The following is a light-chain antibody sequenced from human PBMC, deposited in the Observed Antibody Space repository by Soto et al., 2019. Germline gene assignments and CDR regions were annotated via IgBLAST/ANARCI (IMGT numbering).Light chain of an antibody. CDR2: EVS. CDR3: FQSIQLPGT. Sequence: DIVMTQTPLSLSVTPGQPASISCKSSQSLLHSDGTTYLYWYLQRPGQPPQPLIYEVSNRYSGDPDRLRGRGSGAECTLKIRRVGSEEVGVYKFFQSIQLPGTFGQGTKVEIK. CDR1: QSLLHSDGTTY. J-gene: IGKJ1*01. V-gene: IGKV2D-29*01.